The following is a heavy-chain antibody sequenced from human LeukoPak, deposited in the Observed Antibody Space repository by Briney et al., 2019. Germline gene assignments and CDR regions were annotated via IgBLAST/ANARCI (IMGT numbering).Heavy chain of an antibody. CDR3: ARVEVGY. CDR2: ISSSSSNI. CDR1: GFTFDDYG. J-gene: IGHJ4*02. D-gene: IGHD3-10*01. V-gene: IGHV3-21*01. Sequence: PGGSLRLSCAASGFTFDDYGMSWVRHAPGKGLEWVSSISSSSSNIYYADSVKGRFTISRDNAKNSLYLQMNSLRAEDTAVYYCARVEVGYWGQGTLVTVSS.